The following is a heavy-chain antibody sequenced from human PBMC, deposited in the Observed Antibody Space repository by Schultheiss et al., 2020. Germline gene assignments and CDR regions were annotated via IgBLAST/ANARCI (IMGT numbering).Heavy chain of an antibody. Sequence: GGSLRLSCAASGFTFSSYWMHWVRQAPGKGLVWVSRINSDGSSTSYADSVKGRFTISRDNAKNSLYLQMNSLRAGDTAVYYCARGYSSSWYFFDYWGQGTLGTV. J-gene: IGHJ4*02. CDR1: GFTFSSYW. V-gene: IGHV3-74*01. D-gene: IGHD6-13*01. CDR2: INSDGSST. CDR3: ARGYSSSWYFFDY.